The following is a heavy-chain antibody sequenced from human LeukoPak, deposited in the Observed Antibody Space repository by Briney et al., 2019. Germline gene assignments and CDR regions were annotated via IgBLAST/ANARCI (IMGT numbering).Heavy chain of an antibody. CDR3: AMDYYDSNGYSRGWDY. J-gene: IGHJ4*02. CDR2: SSNHGSDA. CDR1: GFNFTSLP. V-gene: IGHV3-30*04. Sequence: PGKSLTLSCAASGFNFTSLPLHWVRQAPGKGLEWVAVSSNHGSDAYYADSVKGRFTVSSDNSKKTVYLQMDSLRAEDTAVYYCAMDYYDSNGYSRGWDYWGQGTVVTVSS. D-gene: IGHD3-22*01.